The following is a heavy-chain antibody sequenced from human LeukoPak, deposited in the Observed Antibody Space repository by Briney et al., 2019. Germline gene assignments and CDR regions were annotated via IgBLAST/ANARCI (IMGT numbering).Heavy chain of an antibody. J-gene: IGHJ4*02. Sequence: PGGSLRLSCAASGFTFSSYSMNWVRQAPGKGPEWVSSISSSSSYIYYADSVKGRFTISRDNAKNSLYLQMNSLRAEDTAVYYCARSLGRYYFDYWGQGTLVTVSS. CDR2: ISSSSSYI. D-gene: IGHD4-17*01. CDR1: GFTFSSYS. CDR3: ARSLGRYYFDY. V-gene: IGHV3-21*01.